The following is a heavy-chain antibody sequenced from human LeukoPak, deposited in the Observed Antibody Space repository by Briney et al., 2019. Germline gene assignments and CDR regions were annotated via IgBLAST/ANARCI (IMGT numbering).Heavy chain of an antibody. J-gene: IGHJ4*02. Sequence: SVKVSCKASGGTFSSYAISWVRQAPGQGLEWMGGIIPIFGTANYAQKFQGRVTITADESTSTAYMELSSLRSDDTAVYYCAREYPSPYSSSWYGPLDYWGQGTLVTVSS. D-gene: IGHD6-13*01. CDR2: IIPIFGTA. V-gene: IGHV1-69*13. CDR3: AREYPSPYSSSWYGPLDY. CDR1: GGTFSSYA.